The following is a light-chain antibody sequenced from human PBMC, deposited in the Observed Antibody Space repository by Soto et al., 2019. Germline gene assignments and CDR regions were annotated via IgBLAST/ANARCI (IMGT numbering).Light chain of an antibody. CDR1: QSVNRRL. V-gene: IGKV3-20*01. Sequence: IVLTQSPGTLSLSPGERATLSCRASQSVNRRLLAWYQQRPGQAPRLLISVASNRATGIPDRFSGSGSGTDFTLTISRLEPEDFVVYYCQQYGSIPWTFGQGTKVEIQ. CDR3: QQYGSIPWT. CDR2: VAS. J-gene: IGKJ1*01.